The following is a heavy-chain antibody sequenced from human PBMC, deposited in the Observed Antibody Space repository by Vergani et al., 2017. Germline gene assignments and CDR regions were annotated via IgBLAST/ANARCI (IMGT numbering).Heavy chain of an antibody. CDR3: ARTYYDSSGYYPY. D-gene: IGHD3-22*01. CDR2: IYYSGST. Sequence: QLQLQESGPGLVKPSETLSLTCTVSGGSISSSSYYWGWIRQPPGKGREWIGSIYYSGSTYYNPSLKSRVTISVDTSKNQSSLKLSSVTAADTAVYYCARTYYDSSGYYPYWGQGTLVTVSS. J-gene: IGHJ4*02. CDR1: GGSISSSSYY. V-gene: IGHV4-39*07.